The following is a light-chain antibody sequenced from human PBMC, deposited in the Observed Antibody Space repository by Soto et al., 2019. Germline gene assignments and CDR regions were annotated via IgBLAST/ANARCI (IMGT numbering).Light chain of an antibody. J-gene: IGLJ1*01. CDR2: DVS. CDR1: SSDVGGYNY. Sequence: HSALTQPASVSGSPGQSITISCTGTSSDVGGYNYVSWYQQHPGKAPKLMIYDVSNRPSGVSNRFSGSKSGYTASLTISGLQAEDEADYYCSSYTSSSTYVFGTGTKVTVL. V-gene: IGLV2-14*01. CDR3: SSYTSSSTYV.